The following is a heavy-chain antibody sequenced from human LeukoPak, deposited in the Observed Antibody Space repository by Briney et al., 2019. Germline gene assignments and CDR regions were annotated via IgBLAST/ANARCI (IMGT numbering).Heavy chain of an antibody. CDR3: ARDSSGGYCSSTSCYPYSDY. Sequence: GGSLRLSCAASGFTFSSYGMHWVRQAPGKGLEWVAFIRYDGSNKYYADSVKGRFTISRDNSKNTLYLQMNSLRAEDTAVYYCARDSSGGYCSSTSCYPYSDYWGQGTLVTVSS. CDR2: IRYDGSNK. J-gene: IGHJ4*02. CDR1: GFTFSSYG. D-gene: IGHD2-2*01. V-gene: IGHV3-30*02.